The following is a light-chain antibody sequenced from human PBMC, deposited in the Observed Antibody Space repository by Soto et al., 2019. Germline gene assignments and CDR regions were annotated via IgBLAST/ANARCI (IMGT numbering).Light chain of an antibody. CDR2: WAS. J-gene: IGKJ2*01. CDR3: QQYYGTPLT. CDR1: PRVLYSSNNKNY. V-gene: IGKV4-1*01. Sequence: DIVMTQSPDSLAVSLGERATINCKSSPRVLYSSNNKNYLAWYQQKPGQPPKLLIYWASTREAGVPDRFSGSGSGTDFTLAISSLQAEDVAVYYCQQYYGTPLTFGQGTKLEIK.